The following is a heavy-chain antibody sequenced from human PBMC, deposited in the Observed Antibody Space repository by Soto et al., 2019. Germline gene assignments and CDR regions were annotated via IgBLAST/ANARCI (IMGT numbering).Heavy chain of an antibody. CDR3: ARRMYFDWFFDY. Sequence: LSLTFTVSGGSISSYYWSWIRQPPGKGLEWIGYIYYSGSTNYNPSLKSRVTISVDTSKNQFSLKLSSVTAADTAVYYCARRMYFDWFFDYWGQGTLVTVSS. V-gene: IGHV4-59*01. D-gene: IGHD3-9*01. CDR1: GGSISSYY. CDR2: IYYSGST. J-gene: IGHJ4*02.